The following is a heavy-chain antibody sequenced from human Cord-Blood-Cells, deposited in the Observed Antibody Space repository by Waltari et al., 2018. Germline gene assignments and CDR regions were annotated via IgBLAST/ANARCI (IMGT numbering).Heavy chain of an antibody. J-gene: IGHJ4*02. Sequence: VQLVQSGAEVKKPGSSVKVSCKASGGTFSSYAISWVRQAPGTGLEWLGGIIPIFGTANYAQKFQGRVTITADESTSTAYMELSSLRSEDTAVYYCARDRKAAAGPSPDYYFDYWGQGTLVTVSS. CDR2: IIPIFGTA. CDR1: GGTFSSYA. D-gene: IGHD6-13*01. CDR3: ARDRKAAAGPSPDYYFDY. V-gene: IGHV1-69*01.